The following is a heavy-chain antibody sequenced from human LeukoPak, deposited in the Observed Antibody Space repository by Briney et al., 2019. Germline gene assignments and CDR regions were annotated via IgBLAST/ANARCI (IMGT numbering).Heavy chain of an antibody. CDR3: ARAGGNYDFWSGFSRQPSGVFDY. D-gene: IGHD3-3*01. CDR2: IKQDGSEK. J-gene: IGHJ4*02. Sequence: GGSLRLSCAASGFTFSSYWMSWVRQAPGKGLEWVANIKQDGSEKYYVDSVKGRFAISRDNVKNSLYLQMNSLRAEDTAVYYCARAGGNYDFWSGFSRQPSGVFDYWGQGTLVTVSS. CDR1: GFTFSSYW. V-gene: IGHV3-7*01.